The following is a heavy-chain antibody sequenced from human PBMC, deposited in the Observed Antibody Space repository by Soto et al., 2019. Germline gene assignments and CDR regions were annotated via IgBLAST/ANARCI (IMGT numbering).Heavy chain of an antibody. D-gene: IGHD2-15*01. CDR1: GDSVSSNSAA. CDR2: TYYRSKWYN. J-gene: IGHJ6*02. Sequence: PSQTLSLTCAISGDSVSSNSAAWNWIRQSPSRGLEWLGRTYYRSKWYNDYAVSVKSRITINPDTSKNQFSLQLNSVTPEDTAVYYCASAQLYCSGGSCYPIYGMDVWGQGTTVPSP. CDR3: ASAQLYCSGGSCYPIYGMDV. V-gene: IGHV6-1*01.